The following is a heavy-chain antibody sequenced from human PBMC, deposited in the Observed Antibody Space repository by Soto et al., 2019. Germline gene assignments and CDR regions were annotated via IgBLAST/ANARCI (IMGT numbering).Heavy chain of an antibody. CDR1: GFTFSSYS. D-gene: IGHD3-3*01. CDR3: PADGITIFGVVILDV. CDR2: ISSSSSYI. J-gene: IGHJ6*02. Sequence: SVRLSCASSGFTFSSYSMNWVRQAPGKGLEWVSSISSSSSYIYYADSVKGRFTISRDNAKNSLYLQMNSLRAEDTAVYYCPADGITIFGVVILDVWGQGTA. V-gene: IGHV3-21*01.